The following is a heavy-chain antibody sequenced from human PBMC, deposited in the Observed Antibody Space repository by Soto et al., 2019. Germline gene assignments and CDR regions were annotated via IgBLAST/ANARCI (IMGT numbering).Heavy chain of an antibody. V-gene: IGHV3-33*01. J-gene: IGHJ4*02. CDR2: IWSDGSNK. CDR1: GFSVGDFG. Sequence: HVQMVQSGGGVVQPGTSLRLSCTVSGFSVGDFGFHWVRQAPGKGLEWVAVIWSDGSNKYYADSVKGRFAISRDFSENTVYLHMTSLRAEATAVYYCARYIGYIYGWSGFDSWGQGTPVSVPS. CDR3: ARYIGYIYGWSGFDS. D-gene: IGHD5-18*01.